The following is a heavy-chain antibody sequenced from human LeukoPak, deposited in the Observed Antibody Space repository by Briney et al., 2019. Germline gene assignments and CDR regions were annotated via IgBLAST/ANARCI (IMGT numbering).Heavy chain of an antibody. V-gene: IGHV3-48*03. CDR1: GFNFGDYA. D-gene: IGHD1-26*01. J-gene: IGHJ4*02. CDR3: ARGYSGSYYDY. CDR2: ISSSGSTI. Sequence: GGSLRLSCAASGFNFGDYAMTWVRQAPGKGLEWVSYISSSGSTIYYADSLKGRFTMSRDSAKNSVFLQMNSPRVEDTALYYCARGYSGSYYDYWGQGTLVSVSS.